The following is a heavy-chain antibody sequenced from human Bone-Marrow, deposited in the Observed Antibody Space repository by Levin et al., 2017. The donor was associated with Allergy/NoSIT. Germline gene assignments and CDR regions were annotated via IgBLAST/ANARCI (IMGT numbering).Heavy chain of an antibody. D-gene: IGHD3-10*01. CDR3: AREGIRNWFDP. CDR2: IYHSGST. J-gene: IGHJ5*02. Sequence: PSETLSLTCTVSGYSISSGYYWGWIRQPPGKGLEWIGSIYHSGSTYYNPSLKSRVTISVDTSKNQFSLKLSSVTAADTAVYYCAREGIRNWFDPWGQGTLVTVSS. V-gene: IGHV4-38-2*02. CDR1: GYSISSGYY.